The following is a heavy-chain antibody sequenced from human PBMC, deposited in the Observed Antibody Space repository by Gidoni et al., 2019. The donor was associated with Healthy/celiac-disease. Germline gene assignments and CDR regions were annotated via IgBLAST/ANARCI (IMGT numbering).Heavy chain of an antibody. CDR1: GGSISSGSYY. J-gene: IGHJ3*02. CDR2: IYTSGST. D-gene: IGHD2-15*01. V-gene: IGHV4-61*02. Sequence: QVQLQESGPGLVKPSQTLSLTCTVSGGSISSGSYYWSWIRQPAGKGLEWIGRIYTSGSTNYNPSLKSRVTMSVDTSKNQFSLKLSSVTAADTAVYYCAREGYCSGGSCYASAFDIWGQGTMVTVSS. CDR3: AREGYCSGGSCYASAFDI.